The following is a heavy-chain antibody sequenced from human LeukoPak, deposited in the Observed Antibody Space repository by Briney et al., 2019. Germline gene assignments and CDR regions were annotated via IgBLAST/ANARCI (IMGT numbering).Heavy chain of an antibody. D-gene: IGHD3-10*01. CDR2: IWYDGSNK. CDR3: ARDPGVSMVRGVITYYFDY. V-gene: IGHV3-33*01. Sequence: GGSLGLSCEASGFTFSSYDIHWVREAPGKGLEWVAVIWYDGSNKYYADSVKGRFIISRDNSKNTLYLQMNSLRVEDTAVYYCARDPGVSMVRGVITYYFDYWGQGTLVTVSS. CDR1: GFTFSSYD. J-gene: IGHJ4*02.